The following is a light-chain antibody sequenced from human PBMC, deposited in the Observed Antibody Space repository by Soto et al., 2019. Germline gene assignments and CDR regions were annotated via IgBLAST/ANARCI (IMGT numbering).Light chain of an antibody. J-gene: IGKJ1*01. CDR1: QGISNY. CDR3: QKYNSAPRT. CDR2: AAS. Sequence: DIQMTQSPSSLSASVGDRVTITCRASQGISNYLAWYQQKPGKVPKLLIYAASTFQSGVPSRFSGSGSGTDFTLTIRSLQPEDVATFYCQKYNSAPRTFGEGTKVEIK. V-gene: IGKV1-27*01.